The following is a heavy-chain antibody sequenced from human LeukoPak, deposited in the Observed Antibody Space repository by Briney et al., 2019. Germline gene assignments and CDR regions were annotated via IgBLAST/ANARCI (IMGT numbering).Heavy chain of an antibody. CDR2: IYHSGST. J-gene: IGHJ5*02. V-gene: IGHV4-30-2*01. CDR3: ARVVYDSGGYDWFDP. Sequence: SQTLSLTCAVSGGSISSGGYSWSWIRQPPGKGLEWIGYIYHSGSTYYNPSLKSRVTISVDRSKNQFSLKLSSVTAADTAVYYCARVVYDSGGYDWFDPWGQGTLVTVSS. CDR1: GGSISSGGYS. D-gene: IGHD3-22*01.